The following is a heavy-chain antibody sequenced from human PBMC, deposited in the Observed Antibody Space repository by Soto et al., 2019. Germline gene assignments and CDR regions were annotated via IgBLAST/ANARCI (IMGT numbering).Heavy chain of an antibody. J-gene: IGHJ6*02. CDR3: ARPRITIFGYYYGMDV. V-gene: IGHV1-8*01. D-gene: IGHD3-3*01. Sequence: QVQLVQSGAEVKKPGASVKVSCKASGYTFTSYDINWVRQATGQGLEWMGWMNPNSGNTGYAQKFQGRVTMTRNTSISTAYMELSSLRSEDTAVYYCARPRITIFGYYYGMDVWGQGTTVTVSS. CDR2: MNPNSGNT. CDR1: GYTFTSYD.